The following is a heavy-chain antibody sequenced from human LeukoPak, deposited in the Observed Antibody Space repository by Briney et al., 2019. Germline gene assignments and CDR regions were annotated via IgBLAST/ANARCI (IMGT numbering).Heavy chain of an antibody. CDR1: GFSFSNYG. V-gene: IGHV3-30*18. CDR2: ISHDGSKN. CDR3: AKVRVGTAHFDY. Sequence: PGGSLRLSCAASGFSFSNYGMHWVRQAQGKGLEWVVFISHDGSKNKYTNSVKGRFTISRDNSKDTLYLQMNSLGPEDTAGYYCAKVRVGTAHFDYWGQGTLVTVSS. J-gene: IGHJ4*02. D-gene: IGHD2-15*01.